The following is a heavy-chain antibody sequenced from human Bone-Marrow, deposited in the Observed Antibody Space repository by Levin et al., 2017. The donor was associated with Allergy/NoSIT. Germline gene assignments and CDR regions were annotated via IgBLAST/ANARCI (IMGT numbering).Heavy chain of an antibody. CDR2: INHLVNT. CDR1: GGSFSHYF. D-gene: IGHD3-10*01. Sequence: SQTLSLTCAVSGGSFSHYFWSWIRQTPGKGLEWIGEINHLVNTNYNPSLKSRVTMSIDTSKKQFSLKLTSLTAADTTVYYCARGNYYGSGRRARYLDYWGQGTLVTVSS. J-gene: IGHJ4*02. V-gene: IGHV4-34*01. CDR3: ARGNYYGSGRRARYLDY.